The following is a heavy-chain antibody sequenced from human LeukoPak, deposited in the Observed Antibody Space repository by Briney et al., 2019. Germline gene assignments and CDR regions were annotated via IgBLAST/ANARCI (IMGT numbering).Heavy chain of an antibody. D-gene: IGHD2-2*01. CDR2: ISSSSSYI. CDR1: GFTFSSYS. Sequence: GGSLGLSCAASGFTFSSYSMNWVRQAPGKGLEWVSSISSSSSYIYYADSVKGRFTISRDNAKNSLYLQMNSLRAEDTAVYYCARDERVVVVPAAAMRRGWFDPWGQGTLVTVSS. J-gene: IGHJ5*02. V-gene: IGHV3-21*01. CDR3: ARDERVVVVPAAAMRRGWFDP.